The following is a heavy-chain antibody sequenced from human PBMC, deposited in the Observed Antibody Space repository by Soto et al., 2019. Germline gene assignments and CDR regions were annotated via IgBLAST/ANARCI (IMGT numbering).Heavy chain of an antibody. Sequence: PGESLKISCNGSGYSFTSYWIGWVRQMPGKGLEWMGIIYPGDSDTRYSPSFQGQVTISADKSISTAYLQWSSLKASDTAMYYCARLRQYSSSWYGMGYWGQGTLVTVSS. J-gene: IGHJ4*02. V-gene: IGHV5-51*01. CDR3: ARLRQYSSSWYGMGY. CDR1: GYSFTSYW. D-gene: IGHD6-13*01. CDR2: IYPGDSDT.